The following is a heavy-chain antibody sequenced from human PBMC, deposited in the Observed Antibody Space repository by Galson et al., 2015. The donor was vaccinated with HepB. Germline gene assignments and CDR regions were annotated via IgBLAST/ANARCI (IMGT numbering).Heavy chain of an antibody. V-gene: IGHV1-69*02. CDR2: IIPILGLA. CDR3: ARGKYYYDRSGRPDYYSYGIDF. CDR1: GGTFSSYT. Sequence: SVKVSCKASGGTFSSYTISWVRQAPGQGLEWMGRIIPILGLANHAQKFQGRVTITADKSTRTAYMELSSLRSEDTAVYYCARGKYYYDRSGRPDYYSYGIDFWGQGTTVTVSS. J-gene: IGHJ6*02. D-gene: IGHD3-22*01.